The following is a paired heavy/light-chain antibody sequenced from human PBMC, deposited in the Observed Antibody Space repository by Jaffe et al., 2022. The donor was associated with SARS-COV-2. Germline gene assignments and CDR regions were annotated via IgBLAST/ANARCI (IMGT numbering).Heavy chain of an antibody. J-gene: IGHJ6*03. CDR1: GYRFTSYW. Sequence: EVQLVQSGAEVKKPGESLRISCQVSGYRFTSYWIGWVRQMPGKGLEWMGSIYPSDSDVTYSPSFQGQVTISADKSISTAYLQWSSLKASDTAMYYCARPNGSGSYSHMDVWGKGTTVTVSS. D-gene: IGHD3-10*01. CDR3: ARPNGSGSYSHMDV. V-gene: IGHV5-51*01. CDR2: IYPSDSDV.
Light chain of an antibody. CDR1: QSVLYSSNNKNY. CDR3: HQYYSTPLT. V-gene: IGKV4-1*01. CDR2: WAS. Sequence: DIVMTQSPDSLAVSLGERATINCKSSQSVLYSSNNKNYLAWYQQLPGQPPKLLIYWASTRESGVPDRFSGSGSGTDFTLTISSLQAEDVAVYYCHQYYSTPLTFGQGTRLEIK. J-gene: IGKJ5*01.